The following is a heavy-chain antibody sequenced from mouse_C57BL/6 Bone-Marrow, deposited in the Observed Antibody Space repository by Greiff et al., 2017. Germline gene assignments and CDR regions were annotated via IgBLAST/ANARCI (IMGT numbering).Heavy chain of an antibody. D-gene: IGHD3-2*02. Sequence: QVQLQPSGAELVRPGSSVKLSCKASGYTFTSYWMHWVKQRPIQGLEWIGNIDPSDSETHYNQKFKDKATLTVDKSSSTAYIQLSSLTSEDSAVYYCARGGGSGIYWGQGTTLTVSS. CDR2: IDPSDSET. CDR1: GYTFTSYW. J-gene: IGHJ2*01. CDR3: ARGGGSGIY. V-gene: IGHV1-52*01.